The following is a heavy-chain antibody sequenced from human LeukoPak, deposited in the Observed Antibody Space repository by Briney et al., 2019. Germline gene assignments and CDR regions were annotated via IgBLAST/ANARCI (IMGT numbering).Heavy chain of an antibody. Sequence: SETLSLTCAVYGGSFCGYYWSWIRQPAGKGLEWIGRIYTSGSTNYNPSLKSRAAMSVDTSKNQFSLKLSSVTAADTAVYYCARDFATSRGYYYYYMDVWGKGTTVTVSS. D-gene: IGHD2-2*01. V-gene: IGHV4-4*07. CDR2: IYTSGST. CDR1: GGSFCGYY. J-gene: IGHJ6*03. CDR3: ARDFATSRGYYYYYMDV.